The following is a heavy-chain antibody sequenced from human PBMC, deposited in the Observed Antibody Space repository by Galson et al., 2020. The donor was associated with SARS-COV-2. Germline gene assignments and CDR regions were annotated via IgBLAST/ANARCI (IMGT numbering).Heavy chain of an antibody. J-gene: IGHJ6*02. D-gene: IGHD7-27*01. V-gene: IGHV1-2*02. CDR2: INPKTGST. Sequence: GESLKISCKASGFNFNDYYIHWVRQAPGQGLQWVGWINPKTGSTGSAQEFQGRLTMTRDTSISTVYMDLSRLTSDDTAVYYCAKSLGTGDGMDVWGRGTTVTVSS. CDR1: GFNFNDYY. CDR3: AKSLGTGDGMDV.